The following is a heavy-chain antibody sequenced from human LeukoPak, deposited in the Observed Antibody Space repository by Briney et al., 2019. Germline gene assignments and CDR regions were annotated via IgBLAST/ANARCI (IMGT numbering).Heavy chain of an antibody. CDR1: GGSFSDFY. D-gene: IGHD6-25*01. CDR3: ARGGGFYYMDV. J-gene: IGHJ6*03. V-gene: IGHV4-34*01. Sequence: SETLSLTCAVYGGSFSDFYWSWIRQPPGKSLEWIGEIKPPGKGLEWISGSTNYNYNPSLKSRVSMSVDTSKNQVSLKLSSVNAADTAVYYCARGGGFYYMDVWDNGTTVTVSS. CDR2: IKPPGKGLEWISGST.